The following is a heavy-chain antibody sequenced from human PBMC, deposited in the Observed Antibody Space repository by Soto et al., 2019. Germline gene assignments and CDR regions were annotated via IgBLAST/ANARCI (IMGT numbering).Heavy chain of an antibody. Sequence: PGGSLRLSCAASGFTFSSYWMSWVRQAPGKGLECVANIKQDGSEKYYVDSVKGRFTISRDNAKNSLYLQMNSLRAEDTAVYYCARDRGGPYYDFWSGPMPPYYYYGMDVWGQGATVTVSS. CDR2: IKQDGSEK. CDR1: GFTFSSYW. V-gene: IGHV3-7*03. J-gene: IGHJ6*02. D-gene: IGHD3-3*01. CDR3: ARDRGGPYYDFWSGPMPPYYYYGMDV.